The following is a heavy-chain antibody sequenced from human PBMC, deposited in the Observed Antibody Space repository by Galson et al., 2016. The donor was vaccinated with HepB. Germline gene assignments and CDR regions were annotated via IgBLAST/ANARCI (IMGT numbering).Heavy chain of an antibody. D-gene: IGHD3-3*01. Sequence: SLRLSCAASGFSFSDYSMNWVRQAPGKGLEWVSSISYSSESDIYYADSVKGRFTIPRDNAKNSMDLQMTSLRAEDTAVYYCARGGDPGTLIKVFGGVIPSSYYIDVWGKGTTVTVS. CDR2: ISYSSESDI. J-gene: IGHJ6*03. CDR1: GFSFSDYS. V-gene: IGHV3-21*04. CDR3: ARGGDPGTLIKVFGGVIPSSYYIDV.